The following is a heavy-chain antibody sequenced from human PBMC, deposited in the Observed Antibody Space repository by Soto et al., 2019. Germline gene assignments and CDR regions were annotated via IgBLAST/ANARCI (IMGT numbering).Heavy chain of an antibody. V-gene: IGHV1-69*06. CDR3: ARDPSYCISTICKDV. CDR2: YIPIFGTA. D-gene: IGHD2-2*01. Sequence: SVKVSCKASGGTFSSYAISWVRQAPGQGLEWMGWYIPIFGTANYAQKFQGRVTITADKSTSTAYMELSSLRSDDKPVYYCARDPSYCISTICKDVWGQGTTVNVSS. CDR1: GGTFSSYA. J-gene: IGHJ6*02.